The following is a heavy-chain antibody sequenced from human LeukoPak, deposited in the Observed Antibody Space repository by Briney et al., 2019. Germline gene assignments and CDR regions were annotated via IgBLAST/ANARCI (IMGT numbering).Heavy chain of an antibody. CDR2: MYTSGRT. J-gene: IGHJ4*02. CDR3: ANGGNSGSYFED. Sequence: SETLSLTCTVSGASINAYYWSWIRQPAGKGLEWIGRMYTSGRTHYCPSLESRLTMSVDTSKNQVSLKLTSVTAADTAVYYCANGGNSGSYFEDWGQGTLVTVSS. CDR1: GASINAYY. D-gene: IGHD1-26*01. V-gene: IGHV4-4*07.